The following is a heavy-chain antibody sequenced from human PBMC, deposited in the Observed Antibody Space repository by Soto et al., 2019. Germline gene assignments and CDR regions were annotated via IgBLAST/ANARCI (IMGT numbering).Heavy chain of an antibody. J-gene: IGHJ4*02. CDR2: ISYDGSNK. V-gene: IGHV3-30*18. D-gene: IGHD3-22*01. CDR1: GFTFSSYG. CDR3: AKDRDRYQYDSSGPNDD. Sequence: GGSLRLSCAASGFTFSSYGMHWVRQAPGKGLEWVAVISYDGSNKYYADSVKGRFTISRDNAKNTLYLQMNSLRAEDTAVYYCAKDRDRYQYDSSGPNDDWGQGTLVTVSS.